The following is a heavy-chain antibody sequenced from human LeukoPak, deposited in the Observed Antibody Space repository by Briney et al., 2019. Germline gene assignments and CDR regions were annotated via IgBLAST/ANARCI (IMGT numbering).Heavy chain of an antibody. J-gene: IGHJ4*02. CDR2: IYHSGST. CDR1: GYSISSGYY. D-gene: IGHD3-10*01. Sequence: SETLSLTCTVSGYSISSGYYWGWIRQPPGKGLEWIGSIYHSGSTYYNPSLKSRVTISVDTSKNQFSLKLSSVTAADTAVYYCARSFAENYWGQGTLVTVSS. V-gene: IGHV4-38-2*02. CDR3: ARSFAENY.